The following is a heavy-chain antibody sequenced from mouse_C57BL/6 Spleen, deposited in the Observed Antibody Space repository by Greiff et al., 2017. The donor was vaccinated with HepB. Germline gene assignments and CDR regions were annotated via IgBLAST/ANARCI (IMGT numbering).Heavy chain of an antibody. CDR2: IDPETGGT. CDR3: DSNLAWFAY. V-gene: IGHV1-15*01. D-gene: IGHD2-5*01. CDR1: GYTFTDYE. Sequence: VKLVESGAELVRPGASVTLSCKASGYTFTDYEMHWVKQTPVHGLEWIGAIDPETGGTAYNQKFKGKAILTADKSSSTAYMELRSLTSEDSAVYYCDSNLAWFAYWGQGTLVTVSA. J-gene: IGHJ3*01.